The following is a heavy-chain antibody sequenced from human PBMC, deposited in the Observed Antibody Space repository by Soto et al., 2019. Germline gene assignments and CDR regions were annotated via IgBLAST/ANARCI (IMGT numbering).Heavy chain of an antibody. CDR2: ISGSGGST. V-gene: IGHV3-23*01. CDR3: AKGAAARVSIWYFDL. CDR1: GFTFSSYA. Sequence: GGSLRLSCAASGFTFSSYAMSWVRQAPGKGLEWVSAISGSGGSTYYADSVKDRFTISRDNSKNTLYLQMNSLRAEDTAVYYCAKGAAARVSIWYFDLWGRGTLVTVSS. D-gene: IGHD6-6*01. J-gene: IGHJ2*01.